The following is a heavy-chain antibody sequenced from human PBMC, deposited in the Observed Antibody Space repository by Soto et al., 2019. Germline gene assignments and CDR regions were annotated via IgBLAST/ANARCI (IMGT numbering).Heavy chain of an antibody. D-gene: IGHD1-26*01. J-gene: IGHJ3*02. V-gene: IGHV1-69*01. CDR1: GGTFSSYA. CDR2: IIPIFGTA. Sequence: QVQLVQSGAEVKKPGSSVKVSCKASGGTFSSYAISWVRQAPGQVLEWMGGIIPIFGTANYAQKFQGRVTITADESTSTAYMELSILRSADTAVYYCARDKGGATRSDAFDIWGQGTMVTVSS. CDR3: ARDKGGATRSDAFDI.